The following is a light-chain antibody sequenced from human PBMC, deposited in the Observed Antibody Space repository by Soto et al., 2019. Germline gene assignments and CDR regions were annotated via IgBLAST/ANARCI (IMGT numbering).Light chain of an antibody. V-gene: IGKV3-20*01. CDR2: AAS. CDR1: QSVSSY. Sequence: EIVLTQSAFTLSWSAGERATLSWGASQSVSSYLAWYQQTPGQPPRLLIYAASSRATGIPDRFSGSGYGTDFNLTISRLEPEDFAVYYCQQYDTSPTTFGQGTKVDIK. J-gene: IGKJ1*01. CDR3: QQYDTSPTT.